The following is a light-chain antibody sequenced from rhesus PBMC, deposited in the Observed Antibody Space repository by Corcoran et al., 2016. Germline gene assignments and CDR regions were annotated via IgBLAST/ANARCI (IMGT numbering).Light chain of an antibody. J-gene: IGKJ1*01. CDR3: MQGMEFPWT. Sequence: DIVMTQTPLSLPVTPGEPASISCRSSQSLLDSEDGNTYLDWYLQKPGQAPQLLIYEVSNRPSGVPDRFSGSGSDTDCTLKISRVEAEEVGFYYCMQGMEFPWTFCQGTKVEIK. CDR1: QSLLDSEDGNTY. V-gene: IGKV2-104*02. CDR2: EVS.